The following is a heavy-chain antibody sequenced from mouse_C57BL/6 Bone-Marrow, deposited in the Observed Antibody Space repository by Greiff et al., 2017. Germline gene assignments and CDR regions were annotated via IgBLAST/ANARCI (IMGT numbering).Heavy chain of an antibody. V-gene: IGHV1-82*01. J-gene: IGHJ4*01. CDR1: GYAFSSSW. CDR3: AREGAYGRSYAMDY. CDR2: FYPGDGDT. D-gene: IGHD1-1*01. Sequence: VQLQQSGPELVKPGASVKISCKASGYAFSSSWMNWVKQRPGKGLEWIGRFYPGDGDTNYNGKFKGKATLTADKSSSTAYMQLSSLTSEDSAVYFCAREGAYGRSYAMDYWGQGTSVTVSS.